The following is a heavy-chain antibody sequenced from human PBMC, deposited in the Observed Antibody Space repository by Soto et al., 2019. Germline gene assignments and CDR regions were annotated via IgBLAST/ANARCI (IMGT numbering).Heavy chain of an antibody. CDR1: GGSISSGNYY. CDR3: ATDRILYGSEY. J-gene: IGHJ4*02. D-gene: IGHD3-10*01. CDR2: ISYSGST. Sequence: SETLSLTCTVSGGSISSGNYYWSWIRQPPGKGLEWIGFISYSGSTYYSTSLKSRVTISLDTSKNQFSLELNSVTAADTGVYYCATDRILYGSEYWGQGIPVTVSS. V-gene: IGHV4-30-4*02.